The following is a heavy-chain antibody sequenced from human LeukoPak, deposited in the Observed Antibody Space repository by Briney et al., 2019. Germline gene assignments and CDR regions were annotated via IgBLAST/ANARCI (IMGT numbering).Heavy chain of an antibody. D-gene: IGHD6-13*01. CDR2: IYYSGST. CDR1: GGSISSSSYY. CDR3: ARLRVAAAGTRLVYWFDP. Sequence: PSETLSLTCTVSGGSISSSSYYWGWIRQPPGKGLEWIGYIYYSGSTNYNPSLKSRVTISVDTSKNQFSLKLSSVTAADTAVYYCARLRVAAAGTRLVYWFDPWGQGTLVTVSS. J-gene: IGHJ5*02. V-gene: IGHV4-61*05.